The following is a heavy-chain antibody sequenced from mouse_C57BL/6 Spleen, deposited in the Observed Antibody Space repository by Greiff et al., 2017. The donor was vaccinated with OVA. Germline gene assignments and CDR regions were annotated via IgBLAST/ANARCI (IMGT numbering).Heavy chain of an antibody. J-gene: IGHJ3*01. D-gene: IGHD2-12*01. CDR1: GFTFSDYG. CDR3: ARPIYCDDEAWFAY. Sequence: EVKLVESGGGLVKPGGSLKLSCAASGFTFSDYGMHWVRQAPEKGLEWVAYISSGSSTIYYADTVKGRFTISRDNAKNTLFLQMTSLRSEDTAMYYCARPIYCDDEAWFAYWGQGTLVTVSA. V-gene: IGHV5-17*01. CDR2: ISSGSSTI.